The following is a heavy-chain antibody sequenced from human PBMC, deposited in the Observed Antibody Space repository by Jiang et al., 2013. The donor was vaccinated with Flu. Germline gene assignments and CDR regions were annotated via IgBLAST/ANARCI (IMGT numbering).Heavy chain of an antibody. CDR2: IYYSGSA. CDR3: ARLFGDGYNFYYGMDV. Sequence: SLTCTVSGGSISSGAYYWSWIRQYPGKGLEWIGYIYYSGSAYYNPALKSRVTISVDTSKNQFSLILTSVTAADTAVYYCARLFGDGYNFYYGMDVWGQGTTVTVSS. CDR1: GGSISSGAYY. J-gene: IGHJ6*02. D-gene: IGHD5-24*01. V-gene: IGHV4-31*03.